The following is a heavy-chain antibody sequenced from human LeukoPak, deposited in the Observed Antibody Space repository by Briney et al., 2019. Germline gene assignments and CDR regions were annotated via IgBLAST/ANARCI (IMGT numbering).Heavy chain of an antibody. V-gene: IGHV4-4*07. CDR1: GGSISNYY. CDR2: FYARGNT. D-gene: IGHD6-13*01. Sequence: SETLSLTCNVSGGSISNYYWNWIRQPAGKGLEWIGRFYARGNTNYNPSLKSRVTMSVDTSKNQLSLKLTSVTAADTAVYYCARGRYLTTLGGAAAGFLDYWGQGTVVTVSS. J-gene: IGHJ4*02. CDR3: ARGRYLTTLGGAAAGFLDY.